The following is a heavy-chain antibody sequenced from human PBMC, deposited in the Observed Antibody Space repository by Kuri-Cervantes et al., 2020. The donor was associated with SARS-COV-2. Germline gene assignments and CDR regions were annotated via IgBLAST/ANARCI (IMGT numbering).Heavy chain of an antibody. J-gene: IGHJ4*02. CDR3: AREPGGGYYPH. V-gene: IGHV1-69*04. D-gene: IGHD3-22*01. CDR1: GGTFSSYA. CDR2: IIPILGTA. Sequence: SVKVSCKASGGTFSSYAISWVRQAPGQGLEWMGRIIPILGTANYAQKFQGRVTITADKSTSTAYMELSSLRSEDTAVYYCAREPGGGYYPHWGQETLVTVSS.